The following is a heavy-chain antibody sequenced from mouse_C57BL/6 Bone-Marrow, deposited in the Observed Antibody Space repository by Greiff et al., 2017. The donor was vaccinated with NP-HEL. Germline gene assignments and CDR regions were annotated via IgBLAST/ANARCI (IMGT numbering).Heavy chain of an antibody. CDR3: TGVTTVWSFDV. J-gene: IGHJ1*03. D-gene: IGHD1-1*01. Sequence: VQLQQSGAELVRPGASVKLSCTASGFNIKDDYMHWVKQRPEQGLEWIGWIDPENGDTEYASKFQGKATITADTSSNTAYLQLSSLTSEDTAVYYCTGVTTVWSFDVWGTGTTVTVSS. V-gene: IGHV14-4*01. CDR1: GFNIKDDY. CDR2: IDPENGDT.